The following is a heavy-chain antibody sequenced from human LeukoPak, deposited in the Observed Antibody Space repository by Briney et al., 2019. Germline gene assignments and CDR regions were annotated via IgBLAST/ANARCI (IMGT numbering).Heavy chain of an antibody. J-gene: IGHJ3*02. CDR1: GFTFSTYS. CDR3: ARVESDAFDI. V-gene: IGHV3-21*01. CDR2: ISSSSSYI. Sequence: GGSLRLSCVASGFTFSTYSMSWVRQAPGKGLEWVSSISSSSSYIYYADSVKGRFTISRDNAKNSLYLQMNSLRAEDTAVYYCARVESDAFDIWGQGTMVTVSS.